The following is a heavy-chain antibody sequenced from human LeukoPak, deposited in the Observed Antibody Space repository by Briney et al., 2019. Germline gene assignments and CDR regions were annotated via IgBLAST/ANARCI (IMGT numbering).Heavy chain of an antibody. CDR3: ATSPSCSGGSCYLFDY. CDR1: GFTLSSHS. CDR2: LRESGGST. V-gene: IGHV3-23*01. J-gene: IGHJ4*02. D-gene: IGHD2-15*01. Sequence: PGRSLRLSHASSGFTLSSHSMNWVCQAPRRGLEWVLTLRESGGSTSYVDSVKGRFTITRDDSKNTLFLQMHSMRGEDTAVYYCATSPSCSGGSCYLFDYWGQGTLVTVSS.